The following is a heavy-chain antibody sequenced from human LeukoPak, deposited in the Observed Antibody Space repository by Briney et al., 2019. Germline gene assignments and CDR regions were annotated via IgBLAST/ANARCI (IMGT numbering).Heavy chain of an antibody. CDR1: GYTFTSYG. CDR2: ISAYNGDT. Sequence: ASVKVSCKSSGYTFTSYGIIWVRQAPGQGLEWVGWISAYNGDTNYAQKLQGRVTMSTDTSTTTAYMELRSLRSDDTAVYYCARDMGIAVAGTPDYFDYWGQGTLVTVSS. D-gene: IGHD6-19*01. V-gene: IGHV1-18*01. CDR3: ARDMGIAVAGTPDYFDY. J-gene: IGHJ4*02.